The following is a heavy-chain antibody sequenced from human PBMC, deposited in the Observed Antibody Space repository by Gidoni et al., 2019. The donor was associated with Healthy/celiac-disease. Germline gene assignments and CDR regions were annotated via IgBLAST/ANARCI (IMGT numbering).Heavy chain of an antibody. CDR2: INRGGST. J-gene: IGHJ4*02. CDR3: ARVKKDAYGWGSYFDY. Sequence: EVQLVASGGGLVQPGGSLRLSCAPSGFPVTGNYMSWVRQAPGKGLEWVAVINRGGSTYYADSVKGRFTISRDNSKNTLYLQMNSLRAEDTAVYYCARVKKDAYGWGSYFDYWGQGTLVTVSS. D-gene: IGHD3-10*01. V-gene: IGHV3-66*01. CDR1: GFPVTGNY.